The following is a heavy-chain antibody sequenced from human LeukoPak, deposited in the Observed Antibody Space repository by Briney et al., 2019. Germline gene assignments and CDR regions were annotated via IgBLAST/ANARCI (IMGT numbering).Heavy chain of an antibody. D-gene: IGHD5-18*01. V-gene: IGHV4-39*07. CDR3: ARSGYSYGGEPDY. CDR2: IYHSGST. Sequence: SETLSLTCTVSGGSISSSSYYWGWIRQPPGKGLEWIGEIYHSGSTNYNPSLKSRVTISVDKSENQFSLKLSSVTAADTAVYYCARSGYSYGGEPDYWGQGTLVTVSS. J-gene: IGHJ4*02. CDR1: GGSISSSSYY.